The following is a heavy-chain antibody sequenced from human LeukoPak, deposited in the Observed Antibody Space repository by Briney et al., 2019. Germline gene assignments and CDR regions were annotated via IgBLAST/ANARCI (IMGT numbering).Heavy chain of an antibody. CDR1: GFTFSSYG. V-gene: IGHV3-30*02. CDR2: IRYDGSNK. D-gene: IGHD3-22*01. CDR3: ASPYYYDSSGYYVFSIDY. J-gene: IGHJ4*02. Sequence: GGSLRLSCAASGFTFSSYGMHWVRQAPGKGPEWVAFIRYDGSNKYYADSVKGRFTISRDNSKNTLYLQINSLRAEDTAVYYCASPYYYDSSGYYVFSIDYWGQGTLVTVSS.